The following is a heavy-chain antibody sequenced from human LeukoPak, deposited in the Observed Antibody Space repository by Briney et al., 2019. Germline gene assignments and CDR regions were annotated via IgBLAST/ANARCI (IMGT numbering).Heavy chain of an antibody. D-gene: IGHD6-19*01. J-gene: IGHJ2*01. V-gene: IGHV4-59*01. Sequence: PSETLSLTCTVSGGSIRSYYWSWIRQPPGKRLEWIGYIYYSGSTNLNPSLRSRVTVSVDTSKNQFSLRLSSVTAADTAVYYCARTISVAGTQSWYFDLWGRGTLVTVSS. CDR3: ARTISVAGTQSWYFDL. CDR2: IYYSGST. CDR1: GGSIRSYY.